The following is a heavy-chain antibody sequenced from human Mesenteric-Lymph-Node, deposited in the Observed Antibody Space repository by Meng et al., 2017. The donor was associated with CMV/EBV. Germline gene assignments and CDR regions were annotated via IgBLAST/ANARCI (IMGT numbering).Heavy chain of an antibody. CDR3: TRVRGSYYYYGMDV. CDR1: GFTFGDYA. Sequence: GESLKISCTASGFTFGDYAMSWVRQAPGKGLEWVGFIRSKAYGGRTAYAVSVKGRFTSSRDDSKSIAYLQMNSLKTEDTAVCYCTRVRGSYYYYGMDVWGQGTTVTVSS. CDR2: IRSKAYGGRT. J-gene: IGHJ6*02. V-gene: IGHV3-49*04.